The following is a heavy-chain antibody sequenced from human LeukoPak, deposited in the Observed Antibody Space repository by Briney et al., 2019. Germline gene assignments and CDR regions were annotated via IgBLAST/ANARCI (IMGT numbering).Heavy chain of an antibody. D-gene: IGHD3-3*01. CDR3: ARDLYDFWSGSVDAFDI. CDR2: IYYSGST. Sequence: SETLSLTCTVSGGSISSYYWSWIRQPPGKGLEWIGYIYYSGSTNYNPSLKSRVTISVDTSKNQFSLKLSSVTAADTAVYYCARDLYDFWSGSVDAFDIWGQGTMVTVSS. CDR1: GGSISSYY. J-gene: IGHJ3*02. V-gene: IGHV4-59*01.